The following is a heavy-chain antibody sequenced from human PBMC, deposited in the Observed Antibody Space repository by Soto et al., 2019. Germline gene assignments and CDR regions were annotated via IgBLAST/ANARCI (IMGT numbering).Heavy chain of an antibody. CDR2: INWNSGST. CDR1: GLTFEDYA. Sequence: EVQLVESGGGLVQPGRSLRLSCEASGLTFEDYAMHWIRQAPGKGLEWVAGINWNSGSTGYADSVKGRFTISRDNVNNSLHLEMSTLKAEDTAMYYCARGRGALTVISNWFDPWGQGTLVTVS. D-gene: IGHD2-21*01. CDR3: ARGRGALTVISNWFDP. J-gene: IGHJ5*02. V-gene: IGHV3-9*01.